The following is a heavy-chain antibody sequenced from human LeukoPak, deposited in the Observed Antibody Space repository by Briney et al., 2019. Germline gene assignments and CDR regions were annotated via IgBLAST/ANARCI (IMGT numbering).Heavy chain of an antibody. J-gene: IGHJ4*02. D-gene: IGHD4/OR15-4a*01. CDR1: GVTISCCG. CDR2: IRYDGGNQ. Sequence: PGGSLRLSCAASGVTISCCGMHWVRQAPGKGLEWLAFIRYDGGNQYYADSVKGRFTISRDNYKNTLYLQMNSLRAEDTAVYYCARRAGAYSHPYDYWGQGTLVTVSS. V-gene: IGHV3-30*02. CDR3: ARRAGAYSHPYDY.